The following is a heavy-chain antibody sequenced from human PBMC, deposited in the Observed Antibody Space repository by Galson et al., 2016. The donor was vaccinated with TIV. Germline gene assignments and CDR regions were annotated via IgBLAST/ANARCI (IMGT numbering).Heavy chain of an antibody. D-gene: IGHD2-2*01. V-gene: IGHV3-74*01. CDR3: TRVLSPAYCTSTSCPFDY. J-gene: IGHJ4*01. CDR2: INSDGSIR. CDR1: GFTFSSYW. Sequence: SLRLSCAASGFTFSSYWMYWVRQAPGKGLVWVSRINSDGSIRSYVDSVKGRLSISRDNAKNTLYLQMNHLRAEDTAVYYCTRVLSPAYCTSTSCPFDYWGHGTLVTVSS.